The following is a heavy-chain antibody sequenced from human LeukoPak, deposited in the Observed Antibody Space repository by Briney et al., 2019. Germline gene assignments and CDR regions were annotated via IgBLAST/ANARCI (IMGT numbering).Heavy chain of an antibody. J-gene: IGHJ4*02. CDR3: ARDSLIAAAGTLGGY. V-gene: IGHV1-2*02. Sequence: GASVKVSCKASGYTFTGYYMHWVRQAPGQGLEWMGWINPNSGGTNYAQKFQGRVTMTRDTSISTAYMELSRLRSDDTAVYYCARDSLIAAAGTLGGYWGQGTLVTVSS. CDR2: INPNSGGT. D-gene: IGHD6-13*01. CDR1: GYTFTGYY.